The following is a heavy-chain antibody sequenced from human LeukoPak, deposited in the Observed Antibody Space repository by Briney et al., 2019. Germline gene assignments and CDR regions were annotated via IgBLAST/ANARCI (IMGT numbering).Heavy chain of an antibody. CDR2: TNQEGSEK. Sequence: GGCLRLSCAASGFTISTYWMSWVRQAPGKGLEWVANTNQEGSEKYYVDSVKGRFTISKDNAKNSLYLQTNSLRAEDTAVYYCARDPKWLDYWGQGTLVTVSS. CDR3: ARDPKWLDY. D-gene: IGHD5-12*01. CDR1: GFTISTYW. J-gene: IGHJ4*02. V-gene: IGHV3-7*01.